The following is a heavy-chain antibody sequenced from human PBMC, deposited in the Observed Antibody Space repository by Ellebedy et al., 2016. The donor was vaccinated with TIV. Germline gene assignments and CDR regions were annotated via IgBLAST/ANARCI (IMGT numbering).Heavy chain of an antibody. J-gene: IGHJ4*02. CDR2: INPNSGGT. CDR1: GYTFTGYY. CDR3: ARVGAVVGD. V-gene: IGHV1-2*02. Sequence: ASVKVSXXASGYTFTGYYMHWVRQAPGQGLEWMGWINPNSGGTNYAQKFQGRVTMTRDTSTSTLYMELSSLRSEDTAVYYCARVGAVVGDWGQGTLVTVSS.